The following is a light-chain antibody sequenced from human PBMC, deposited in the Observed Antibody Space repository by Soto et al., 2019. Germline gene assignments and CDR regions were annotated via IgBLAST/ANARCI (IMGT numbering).Light chain of an antibody. CDR1: STDVGGYNY. Sequence: QSALAQPSSVSGSPGQSITISCTGTSTDVGGYNYVSWYQHHSGKAPKLLIYEVTNRPSGISDRFSGSKSVNTASLTISGLQAEDESDYYCGSYPSTDTPFVFGTGTKVTVL. CDR3: GSYPSTDTPFV. CDR2: EVT. J-gene: IGLJ1*01. V-gene: IGLV2-14*01.